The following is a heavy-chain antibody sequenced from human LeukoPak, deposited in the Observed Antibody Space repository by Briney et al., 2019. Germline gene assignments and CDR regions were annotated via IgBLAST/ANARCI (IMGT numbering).Heavy chain of an antibody. CDR2: IQYGEDT. CDR1: GASVSSARYH. D-gene: IGHD5-24*01. J-gene: IGHJ4*02. CDR3: ARGRRWLQFKARVYGTGVFDY. V-gene: IGHV4-61*03. Sequence: SETLSLTCTVSGASVSSARYHWMWIRQPPGKGLEYIGNIQYGEDTDYKPSLQSRVTISVDTSNNHFSLTLSSVTAADTAVYYCARGRRWLQFKARVYGTGVFDYWGQGTLVTVSS.